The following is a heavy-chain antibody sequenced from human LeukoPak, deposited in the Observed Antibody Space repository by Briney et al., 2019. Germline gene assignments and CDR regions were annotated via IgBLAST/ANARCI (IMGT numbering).Heavy chain of an antibody. D-gene: IGHD3-3*01. Sequence: PGGSLRLSCAASGFTFSDHYMDWVRQAPGKGLEWVGRTRSKANSYTTEYAASVKGRFTISRDDSKNSLYLQMNSLKTEDTAVYYCARDQGFWSGYYGNYYMDVWGKGTTVTVSS. CDR3: ARDQGFWSGYYGNYYMDV. J-gene: IGHJ6*03. V-gene: IGHV3-72*01. CDR1: GFTFSDHY. CDR2: TRSKANSYTT.